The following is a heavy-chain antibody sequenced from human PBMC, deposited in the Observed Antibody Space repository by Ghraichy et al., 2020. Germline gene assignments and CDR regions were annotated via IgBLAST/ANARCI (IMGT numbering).Heavy chain of an antibody. J-gene: IGHJ6*02. CDR3: ARELLYDGVYYYYGLDA. CDR2: IWSDGSNK. CDR1: GFTFSDFG. D-gene: IGHD2-8*01. Sequence: GGSLRLSCAASGFTFSDFGMHWVRQAPGKGLEWVAIIWSDGSNKYYGDSVKGRFTISRDNSKNTLYLQMNSLRAEDTAVYYCARELLYDGVYYYYGLDAWGQGPTVTVSS. V-gene: IGHV3-33*08.